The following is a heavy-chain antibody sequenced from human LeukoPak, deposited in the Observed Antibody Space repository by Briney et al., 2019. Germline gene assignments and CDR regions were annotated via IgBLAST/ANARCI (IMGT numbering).Heavy chain of an antibody. D-gene: IGHD4-23*01. CDR3: ARDRGVYGGNSYRFDY. Sequence: PGGSLRLSCAASGFTFSTYEMNWVRQAPGKGLEWVSLIDSGGTTYYSDSVKGRFTISRDNSKNSLYLQMNSLRAEDTALYYCARDRGVYGGNSYRFDYWGQGTLVTVSS. CDR1: GFTFSTYE. CDR2: IDSGGTT. V-gene: IGHV3-48*03. J-gene: IGHJ4*02.